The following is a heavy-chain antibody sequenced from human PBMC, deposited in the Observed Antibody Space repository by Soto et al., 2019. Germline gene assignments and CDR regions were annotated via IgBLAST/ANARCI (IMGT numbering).Heavy chain of an antibody. CDR1: GFTFSTYG. V-gene: IGHV3-30*18. CDR2: ISSDGSNT. D-gene: IGHD2-2*01. J-gene: IGHJ2*01. Sequence: QEQLVESGGGVVQPGRSLRLSCAASGFTFSTYGMHWVRQAPGKGLEWVTIISSDGSNTYYADSVKGRFTISRDNSKNTLYLQMNSLRAEDTAVYYCAKTRDCSSTSCYREFDLWVRGTLVTVSS. CDR3: AKTRDCSSTSCYREFDL.